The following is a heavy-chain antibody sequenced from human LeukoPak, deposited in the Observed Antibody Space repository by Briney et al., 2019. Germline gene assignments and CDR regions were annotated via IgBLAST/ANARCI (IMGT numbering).Heavy chain of an antibody. CDR1: GFTFSSYG. CDR2: IWYDGSYK. Sequence: GGSLRLSCAASGFTFSSYGMHWVRQAPGKGLEWVAVIWYDGSYKYYADCVKGRFTISRDNSKNTLYLQMNSLRAEDTAVYYCAKGAGRDSSGWYWYFDLWGRGTLVTVSS. J-gene: IGHJ2*01. D-gene: IGHD6-19*01. V-gene: IGHV3-33*06. CDR3: AKGAGRDSSGWYWYFDL.